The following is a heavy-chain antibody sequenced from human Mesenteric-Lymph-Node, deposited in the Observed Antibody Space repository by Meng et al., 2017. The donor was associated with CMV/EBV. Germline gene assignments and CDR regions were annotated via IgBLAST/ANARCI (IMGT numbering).Heavy chain of an antibody. J-gene: IGHJ4*02. CDR2: ISGSSTYI. D-gene: IGHD3-16*01. CDR3: AKAGESLAYYFDY. V-gene: IGHV3-21*04. CDR1: GFTFTSYS. Sequence: GESLKISCTASGFTFTSYSITWVRQAPGKGLEWLSYISGSSTYIYHADSVKGRFTISRDNAKNSVHLQMNRLRAEDTAVYYCAKAGESLAYYFDYWGQGTLVTVSS.